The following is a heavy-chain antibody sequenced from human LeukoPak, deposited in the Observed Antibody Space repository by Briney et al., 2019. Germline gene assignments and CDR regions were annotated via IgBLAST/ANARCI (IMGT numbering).Heavy chain of an antibody. V-gene: IGHV4-61*08. D-gene: IGHD6-19*01. CDR3: ARTHPRWLARRNRLDDAFDI. CDR1: GDSISSGGYY. CDR2: IYYSGST. Sequence: PSETLSLTCTVSGDSISSGGYYWSWIRQPPGKGLEWIGYIYYSGSTNYNPSLKSRVTISVDTSKNQFSLKLSSVTAADTAVYYCARTHPRWLARRNRLDDAFDIWGQGTMVTVSS. J-gene: IGHJ3*02.